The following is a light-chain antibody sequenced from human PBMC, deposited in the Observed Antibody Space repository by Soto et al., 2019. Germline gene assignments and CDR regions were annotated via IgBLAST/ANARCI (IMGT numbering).Light chain of an antibody. J-gene: IGKJ2*01. Sequence: EIVLTQSPGTLSLSPGERATLSCRASQSVNSDYLAWYHQKPGQAPRLLIYGTSTKAIGIPDRFSGSGSGKDFTLTISRLEPEDFAVYYCQQYGSSPRYIFGQGTKLEIK. CDR2: GTS. V-gene: IGKV3-20*01. CDR1: QSVNSDY. CDR3: QQYGSSPRYI.